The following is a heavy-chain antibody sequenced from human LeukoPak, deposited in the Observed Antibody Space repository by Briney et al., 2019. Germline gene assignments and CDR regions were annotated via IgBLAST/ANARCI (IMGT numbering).Heavy chain of an antibody. CDR3: AKDYCSSTSCYMDF. CDR1: GFSFDDYG. J-gene: IGHJ4*02. D-gene: IGHD2-2*02. V-gene: IGHV3-9*01. Sequence: PGRSLRLSCAASGFSFDDYGMHWVRQAPGKGPEWVSRISWNSDIIAYADSVKGRFTISRDNAKNFLYLQMNSLRAEDTALYYCAKDYCSSTSCYMDFWGQGTLVTVSS. CDR2: ISWNSDII.